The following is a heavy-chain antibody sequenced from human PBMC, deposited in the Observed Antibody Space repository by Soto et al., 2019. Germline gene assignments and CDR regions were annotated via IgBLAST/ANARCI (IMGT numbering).Heavy chain of an antibody. J-gene: IGHJ4*02. V-gene: IGHV1-69*01. CDR1: GDSFSSYA. Sequence: QVQLVQSVAEVKKPGSSVKVSCKASGDSFSSYAISWVRQAPGHGLEWMGRIIPIFGTPNYAQRVEGRVTMTADESTSTANMELSSLRSDDTAVYYCATGGNYDDTSALAYWGQGTLVTVSS. D-gene: IGHD3-22*01. CDR3: ATGGNYDDTSALAY. CDR2: IIPIFGTP.